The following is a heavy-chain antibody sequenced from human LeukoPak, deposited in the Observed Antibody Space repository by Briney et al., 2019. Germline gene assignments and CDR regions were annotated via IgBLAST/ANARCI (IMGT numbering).Heavy chain of an antibody. V-gene: IGHV1-18*01. CDR2: ISVYNGNT. CDR3: ARGLGLEPSPGDY. D-gene: IGHD6-19*01. J-gene: IGHJ4*02. CDR1: GATFGSYG. Sequence: ASVKVSCKASGATFGSYGITWVRQAPGQGLEWMGWISVYNGNTNYAQKLQDRVTVTTDTSTSTAYMELRSLRSDDTAVYYCARGLGLEPSPGDYWGQGTLVTVSS.